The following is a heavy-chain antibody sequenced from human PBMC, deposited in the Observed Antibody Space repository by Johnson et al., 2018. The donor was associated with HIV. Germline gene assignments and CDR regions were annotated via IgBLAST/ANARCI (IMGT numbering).Heavy chain of an antibody. J-gene: IGHJ3*02. V-gene: IGHV3-64*01. CDR2: ISSNGGST. CDR1: GFTFSSYA. Sequence: MQLVESGGGLVQPGGSLRLSCAASGFTFSSYAMHWVRQAPGKGLEYVSAISSNGGSTYYANSVKGRFTISRDNSKNTLYLQMGSLRAEDMAVYYCARAWGTDAFDIWGQGTMVTVSS. D-gene: IGHD3-16*01. CDR3: ARAWGTDAFDI.